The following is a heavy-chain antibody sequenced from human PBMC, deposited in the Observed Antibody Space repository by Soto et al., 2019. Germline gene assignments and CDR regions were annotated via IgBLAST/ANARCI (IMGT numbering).Heavy chain of an antibody. J-gene: IGHJ6*02. CDR1: GYTFTGYY. D-gene: IGHD6-6*01. Sequence: QVQLVQSGAEVKKPGASVKVSCKASGYTFTGYYMHWVRQAPGQGLEWMGWINPNSGGTNYAQKFQGWVTMTRDTSSSTAYMELSRLRSDDTAVYYCARGGSSSSSYYGMDVWGQGTTVTVSS. CDR3: ARGGSSSSSYYGMDV. CDR2: INPNSGGT. V-gene: IGHV1-2*04.